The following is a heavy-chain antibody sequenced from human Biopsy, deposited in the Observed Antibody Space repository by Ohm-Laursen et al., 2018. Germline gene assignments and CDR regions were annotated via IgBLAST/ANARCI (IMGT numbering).Heavy chain of an antibody. J-gene: IGHJ1*01. CDR3: ARGRNYIWGNEPWD. CDR2: ITHGGTT. Sequence: SQTLSLTCGVCGGPFSVVYWTWMRQPPGKGLEWIGEITHGGTTKYYNPSLRRRASISKDTSKNQFSLRLTSVSAADTAVYCCARGRNYIWGNEPWDWGQGTLVTVSS. CDR1: GGPFSVVY. V-gene: IGHV4-34*01. D-gene: IGHD3-16*01.